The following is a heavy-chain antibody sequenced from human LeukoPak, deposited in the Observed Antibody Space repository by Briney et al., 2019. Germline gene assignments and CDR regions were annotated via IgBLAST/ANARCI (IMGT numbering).Heavy chain of an antibody. J-gene: IGHJ3*02. CDR3: ARCLYDILTGYELGPTDAFDI. CDR2: IYPGDSDT. D-gene: IGHD3-9*01. Sequence: GESLKISCKGSGCSFTSYWIGWVRQMPGKGLEWMGIIYPGDSDTRYSPSFQGQVTISADKSISTAYLQWSSLKASDTAMYYCARCLYDILTGYELGPTDAFDIWGQGTMVTVSS. CDR1: GCSFTSYW. V-gene: IGHV5-51*01.